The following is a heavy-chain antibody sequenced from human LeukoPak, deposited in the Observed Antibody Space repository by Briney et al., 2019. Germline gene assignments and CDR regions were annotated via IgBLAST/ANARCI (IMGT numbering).Heavy chain of an antibody. D-gene: IGHD3-16*01. J-gene: IGHJ5*02. CDR1: GGSFSGYY. Sequence: PSETLSLTCGVSGGSFSGYYWSWIRQSPGKGLEWIGEINESGSTDYNPSLMSRVTISLDTSKNQFSLKLSSMTAADTAVYYCARDQARGKFDPWGQGTLVTVSS. CDR2: INESGST. V-gene: IGHV4-34*01. CDR3: ARDQARGKFDP.